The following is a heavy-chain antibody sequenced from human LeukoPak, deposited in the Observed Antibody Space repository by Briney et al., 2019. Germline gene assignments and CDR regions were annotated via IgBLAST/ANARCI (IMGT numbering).Heavy chain of an antibody. J-gene: IGHJ4*02. CDR3: AKDRYNYGYRDYYFDY. CDR2: ISGSGDST. D-gene: IGHD5-18*01. CDR1: GFTFSSSA. Sequence: PGGSLRLSCAASGFTFSSSAMNWVRQAPGKGLEWVSGISGSGDSTYYADSVKGRFTISRDNSKNTLFLQMNSLRAEDTAVYYCAKDRYNYGYRDYYFDYWGQGTLVTVSS. V-gene: IGHV3-23*01.